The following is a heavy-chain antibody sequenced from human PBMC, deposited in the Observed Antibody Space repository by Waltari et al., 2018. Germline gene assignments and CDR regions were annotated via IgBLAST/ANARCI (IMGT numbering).Heavy chain of an antibody. CDR1: GFTFSSYG. D-gene: IGHD2-2*01. V-gene: IGHV3-33*01. J-gene: IGHJ6*02. CDR3: ARDGFCSSTSCYSYGMDV. Sequence: QVQLVESGGGVVQPGRSLRLSCAASGFTFSSYGMHWVRQAPGKGLEWVAVIWYDGSNKYYADSVKGRFTISRDNSKNTLYLQMNSLRAEDTAVYYCARDGFCSSTSCYSYGMDVWGQGTTVTVSS. CDR2: IWYDGSNK.